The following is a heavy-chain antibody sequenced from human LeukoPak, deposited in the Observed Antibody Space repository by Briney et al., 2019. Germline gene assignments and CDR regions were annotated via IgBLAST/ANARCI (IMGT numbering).Heavy chain of an antibody. V-gene: IGHV7-4-1*02. CDR2: INTNTGNP. CDR3: ARAPARRRNQLWPFDY. D-gene: IGHD5-18*01. J-gene: IGHJ4*02. CDR1: GYTFTSYA. Sequence: ASVKVSCKASGYTFTSYAMNWVRQAPGQGLEWMGWINTNTGNPTYAQGFTGRFVFSLDTSVSTAYLQISSLKAEDTAVYYCARAPARRRNQLWPFDYWGQGTLVTVSS.